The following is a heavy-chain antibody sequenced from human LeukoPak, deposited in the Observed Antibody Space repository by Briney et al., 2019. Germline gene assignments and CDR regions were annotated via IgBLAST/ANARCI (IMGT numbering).Heavy chain of an antibody. D-gene: IGHD6-19*01. CDR1: GYTFTGYY. J-gene: IGHJ4*02. Sequence: ATVKVSCKASGYTFTGYYMHWVRQAPGQGLEWMGRINPNSGGTNYAQKFQGRVTMTRDTSISTAHMELSRLRSDDTAVYYCARDSFQFSSGWLNWGQGTLVTVSS. CDR3: ARDSFQFSSGWLN. CDR2: INPNSGGT. V-gene: IGHV1-2*06.